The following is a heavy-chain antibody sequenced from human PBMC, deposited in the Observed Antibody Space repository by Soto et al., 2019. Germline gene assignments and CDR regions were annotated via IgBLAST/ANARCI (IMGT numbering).Heavy chain of an antibody. CDR3: AKDPTELRFLEWLPNYFHF. CDR1: EFAFNAYP. V-gene: IGHV3-23*01. CDR2: ISASGHST. D-gene: IGHD3-3*01. J-gene: IGHJ4*02. Sequence: GGSLRQSCADAEFAFNAYPLSRVRQAPGKGPEWVSAISASGHSTYYTDSVRGRFTISRDNSRNTLYLRMSSLRAEDTAVYYCAKDPTELRFLEWLPNYFHFWGRGTQVTVSS.